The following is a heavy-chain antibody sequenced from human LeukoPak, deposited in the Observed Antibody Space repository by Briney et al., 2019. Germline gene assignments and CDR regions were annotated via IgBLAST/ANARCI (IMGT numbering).Heavy chain of an antibody. CDR2: INPNSGGT. D-gene: IGHD6-19*01. Sequence: ASVKVSCKASGYTFTGYYMHWVRQAPGQGLEWMGWINPNSGGTNYAQKFQGRVTMTRDTSISTAYMELSRLRSDDTAVYYCARTSPAVAGTGNWFDPWGQGTLVTVSS. CDR1: GYTFTGYY. V-gene: IGHV1-2*02. CDR3: ARTSPAVAGTGNWFDP. J-gene: IGHJ5*02.